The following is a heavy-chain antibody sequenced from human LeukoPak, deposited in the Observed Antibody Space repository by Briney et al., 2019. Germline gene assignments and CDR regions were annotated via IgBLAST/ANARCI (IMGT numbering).Heavy chain of an antibody. Sequence: SETLSLTCAVSVGSIRDYQWSWIRQPPGKGLEWIGHINTNGGTDYNPSLRSRLTFSVDTSSNQFSLRLTSVTAADTAVYYCGRGSGGSIDSWGQGTLVIVSS. J-gene: IGHJ4*02. CDR3: GRGSGGSIDS. CDR2: INTNGGT. D-gene: IGHD3-16*01. CDR1: VGSIRDYQ. V-gene: IGHV4-4*09.